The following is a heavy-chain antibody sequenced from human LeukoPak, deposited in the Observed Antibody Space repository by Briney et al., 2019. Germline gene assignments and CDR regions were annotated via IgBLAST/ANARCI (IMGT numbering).Heavy chain of an antibody. J-gene: IGHJ3*02. CDR2: IQCDGSTT. V-gene: IGHV3-74*01. CDR1: GFSFSSYW. CDR3: ARALVAGVTLNALDI. D-gene: IGHD2-15*01. Sequence: AGGSLRLSCAASGFSFSSYWMHWVRQAPGKGLVWVARIQCDGSTTNYADSVKGRFTISRDNAKKTLYVQMNSLRAEGTAVYYCARALVAGVTLNALDIWGQGTMVTVSS.